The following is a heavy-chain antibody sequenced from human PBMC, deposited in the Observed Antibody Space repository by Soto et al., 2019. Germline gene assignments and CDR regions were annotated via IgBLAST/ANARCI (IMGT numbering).Heavy chain of an antibody. CDR2: IIPIFGTA. D-gene: IGHD5-18*01. Sequence: QVQLVQSGAEVKKPGSSVKVSCKASGGTFSSYAISWVRQAPGQGLEGVGGIIPIFGTANYAKKFQGRVTITADESTSTAYMELSSLRSEDTAVYYCARGPQKWIQLWFYYWGQGTLVTVSS. CDR1: GGTFSSYA. J-gene: IGHJ4*02. CDR3: ARGPQKWIQLWFYY. V-gene: IGHV1-69*01.